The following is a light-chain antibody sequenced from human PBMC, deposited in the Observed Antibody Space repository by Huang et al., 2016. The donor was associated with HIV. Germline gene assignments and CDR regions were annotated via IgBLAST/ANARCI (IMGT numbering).Light chain of an antibody. CDR2: GSS. Sequence: ENLMTQSPSTLSVSPGASATLSCRASQSVFKNLAWYQQKPGQAPKLLLYGSSNRAAGIPARFSGSGSGTDFTLTISSLQSEDCVVYYCQQYNTSPRTFGQGTKVEV. CDR1: QSVFKN. J-gene: IGKJ1*01. CDR3: QQYNTSPRT. V-gene: IGKV3-15*01.